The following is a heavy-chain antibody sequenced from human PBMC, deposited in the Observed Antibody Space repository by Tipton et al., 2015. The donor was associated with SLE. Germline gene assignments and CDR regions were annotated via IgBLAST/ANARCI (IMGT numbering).Heavy chain of an antibody. CDR3: AREYSYGYNWLDP. D-gene: IGHD5-18*01. V-gene: IGHV4-59*01. Sequence: LRLSCIVSGDSMTKNYWSWVRQSPGKGLEWIGYVFHTGSTRYNPSLQGRVTISVDMSRNHFFLQLTSVTAADTAIYYCAREYSYGYNWLDPWGQGTLVTVSS. J-gene: IGHJ5*02. CDR2: VFHTGST. CDR1: GDSMTKNY.